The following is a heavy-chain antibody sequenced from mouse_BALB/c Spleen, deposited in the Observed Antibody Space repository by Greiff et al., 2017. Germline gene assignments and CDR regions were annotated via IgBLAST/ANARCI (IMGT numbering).Heavy chain of an antibody. J-gene: IGHJ3*01. CDR3: ARRGYDREFAY. Sequence: EVQRVESGGGLVKPGGSLKLSCAASGFAFSSYDMSWVRQTPEKRLAWVAYISSGGGSTYYPDTVKGRFTISRDNAKNTLYLQMSSLKSEDTAMYYCARRGYDREFAYWGQGTLVTVSA. CDR1: GFAFSSYD. CDR2: ISSGGGST. V-gene: IGHV5-12-1*01. D-gene: IGHD2-2*01.